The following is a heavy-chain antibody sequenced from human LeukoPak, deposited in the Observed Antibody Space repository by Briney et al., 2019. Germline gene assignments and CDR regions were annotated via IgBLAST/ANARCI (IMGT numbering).Heavy chain of an antibody. CDR1: GYTFTSYD. Sequence: GASVKVSCKASGYTFTSYDINWVRQATGQGLEWMGWMNPNSGNTGYAQKFQGRVTMTRNTSISTAYMELSSLRSEDTAVYYCASNDILTGFRFYYYGMDVWGQGTTVTVSS. CDR2: MNPNSGNT. V-gene: IGHV1-8*01. CDR3: ASNDILTGFRFYYYGMDV. J-gene: IGHJ6*02. D-gene: IGHD3-9*01.